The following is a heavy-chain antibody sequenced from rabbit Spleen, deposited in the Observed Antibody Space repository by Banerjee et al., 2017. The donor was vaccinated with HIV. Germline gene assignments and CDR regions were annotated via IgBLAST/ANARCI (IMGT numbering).Heavy chain of an antibody. CDR2: IYSAIHYT. CDR1: GFSFSSGYD. CDR3: ARVSETSGRGEDL. Sequence: QEQLVVSGGGLVQPEGSLTLTCTASGFSFSSGYDMCWVRQAPGKGLEWIGYIYSAIHYTYYASWAKGRFTISKTSSTTVTLQMTSLTVADTATYFCARVSETSGRGEDLWGPGTLVTVS. J-gene: IGHJ4*01. V-gene: IGHV1S45*01. D-gene: IGHD4-1*01.